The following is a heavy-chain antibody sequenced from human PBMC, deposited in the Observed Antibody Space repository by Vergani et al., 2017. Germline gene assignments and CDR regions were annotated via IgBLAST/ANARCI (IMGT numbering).Heavy chain of an antibody. CDR2: ISYDGTQK. V-gene: IGHV3-30*03. CDR1: GFTSSYYG. D-gene: IGHD1-1*01. J-gene: IGHJ1*01. Sequence: QVHLVESGGGVVQPGRSLTLSCVVSGFTSSYYGMHWVRQAPGKGLEWVAVISYDGTQKYYADSVKGRFTISRDNSKSTLYLQMNSLRTEDTAVYYCATKSXGTHGCQIGYFREWGQGTLVTVSS. CDR3: ATKSXGTHGCQIGYFRE.